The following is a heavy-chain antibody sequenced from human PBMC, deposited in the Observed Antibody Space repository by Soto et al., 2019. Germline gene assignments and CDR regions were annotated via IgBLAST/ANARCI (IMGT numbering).Heavy chain of an antibody. V-gene: IGHV3-30*18. CDR1: GFTFSSYG. Sequence: QVQLVESGGGVVQPGRSLRLSCAASGFTFSSYGMHWVRQAPGKGLEWVAVISYDGSIKYYADSVKGRFTISRDNSKNTLYLQMNSLRAEDTAVYYCAKDMSSSWYYYYYGMDVWGQGTTVTVSS. CDR2: ISYDGSIK. CDR3: AKDMSSSWYYYYYGMDV. D-gene: IGHD6-13*01. J-gene: IGHJ6*02.